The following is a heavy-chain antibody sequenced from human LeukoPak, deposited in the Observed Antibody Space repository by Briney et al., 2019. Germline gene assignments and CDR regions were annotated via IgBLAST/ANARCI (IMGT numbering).Heavy chain of an antibody. CDR3: ASTFRLLDAFYT. D-gene: IGHD2/OR15-2a*01. CDR1: GYSISSDYY. J-gene: IGHJ3*02. V-gene: IGHV4-38-2*02. Sequence: SETLSLTCTVSGYSISSDYYWVWIRQPPGKVLEWIGSIYHSVSTYYHPSLKSRVTISVDTSKNQFSLKLSSVTAADTAAYYCASTFRLLDAFYTWGQGTMVTASS. CDR2: IYHSVST.